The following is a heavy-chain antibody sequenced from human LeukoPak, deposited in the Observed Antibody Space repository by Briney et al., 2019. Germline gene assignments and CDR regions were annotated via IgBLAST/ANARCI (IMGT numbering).Heavy chain of an antibody. V-gene: IGHV4-34*01. Sequence: RPSETLSLTCAVYGGSFSGYYWSWIRQPPGKGLEWIGEINHSGSTNYNPSLKSRVPISVDTSKNQFSLKLSSVTAADTAVYYCARGDGGLLWFGELFDPWGQGTLVTVSS. CDR1: GGSFSGYY. D-gene: IGHD3-10*01. CDR3: ARGDGGLLWFGELFDP. J-gene: IGHJ5*02. CDR2: INHSGST.